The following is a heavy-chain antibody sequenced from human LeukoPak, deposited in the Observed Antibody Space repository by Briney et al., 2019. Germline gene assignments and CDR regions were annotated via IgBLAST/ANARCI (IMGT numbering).Heavy chain of an antibody. CDR2: INHRGST. D-gene: IGHD6-13*01. CDR3: ARDEVLTQQQLAIYYYYGMDV. CDR1: GGSFSGYY. J-gene: IGHJ6*02. Sequence: SETLSLTCAVYGGSFSGYYWNWIRQSPGKGLEWIGEINHRGSTNFNPSLKSRVTMSVDTTQRQFSLRLSSVTAADTAVCYCARDEVLTQQQLAIYYYYGMDVWGQGTTVTVSS. V-gene: IGHV4-34*01.